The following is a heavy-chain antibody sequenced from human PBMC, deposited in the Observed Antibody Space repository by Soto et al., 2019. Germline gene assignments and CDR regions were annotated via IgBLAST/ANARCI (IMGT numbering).Heavy chain of an antibody. J-gene: IGHJ4*02. V-gene: IGHV3-30*18. D-gene: IGHD3-9*01. CDR3: AKDVLRYFDWFPVFDY. Sequence: QVQLVESGGGVVQPGRSLRLSCAASGFTFSSYGMHWVRQAPGKGLEWVAVISYDGSNKYYADSVKGRFTISRDNSKNTLYLQINSLRAEDTAVYYCAKDVLRYFDWFPVFDYWGQGTLVTVSS. CDR1: GFTFSSYG. CDR2: ISYDGSNK.